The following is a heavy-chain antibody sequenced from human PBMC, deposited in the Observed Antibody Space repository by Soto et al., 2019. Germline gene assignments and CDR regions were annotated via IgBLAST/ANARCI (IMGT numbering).Heavy chain of an antibody. D-gene: IGHD4-4*01. CDR1: GFSLSSDGVG. Sequence: ESGPTLVNPTQTLTLTCTFSGFSLSSDGVGVGWIRQPPGKALEWLALIYWDDYKRYSPSLKNRLNITRDTSKNQVVLTLTNMDPVDTATYYCVHRRVDSTKYDWFDPWSQGTLVTVYS. V-gene: IGHV2-5*02. CDR3: VHRRVDSTKYDWFDP. J-gene: IGHJ5*02. CDR2: IYWDDYK.